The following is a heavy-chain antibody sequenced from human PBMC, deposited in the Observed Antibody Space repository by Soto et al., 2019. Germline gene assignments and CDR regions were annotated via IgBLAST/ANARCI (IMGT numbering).Heavy chain of an antibody. CDR1: GGTFSSYT. CDR3: AREDDIVVVPAATRDYYYYYMDV. D-gene: IGHD2-2*01. J-gene: IGHJ6*03. Sequence: GASVKVSCKASGGTFSSYTISWVRQAPGQGLEWMGRIIPILGIANYAQKFQGRVTITADKSTSTAYMELSSLRSEDTAVYYCAREDDIVVVPAATRDYYYYYMDVWGKGTTVTVSS. CDR2: IIPILGIA. V-gene: IGHV1-69*04.